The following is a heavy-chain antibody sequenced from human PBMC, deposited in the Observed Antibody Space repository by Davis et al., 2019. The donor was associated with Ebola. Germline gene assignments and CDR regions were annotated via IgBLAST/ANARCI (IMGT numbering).Heavy chain of an antibody. Sequence: GESLKISCAASGFTFSSYAMSWVRQAPGKGLEWVSVIYSGGSTYYADSVKGRFTISRDNSKNTLYLQMNSLRAEDTAVYYCARDRMGVLWEAYFDYWGQGTLVTVSS. J-gene: IGHJ4*02. D-gene: IGHD1-26*01. CDR3: ARDRMGVLWEAYFDY. CDR2: IYSGGST. CDR1: GFTFSSYA. V-gene: IGHV3-66*01.